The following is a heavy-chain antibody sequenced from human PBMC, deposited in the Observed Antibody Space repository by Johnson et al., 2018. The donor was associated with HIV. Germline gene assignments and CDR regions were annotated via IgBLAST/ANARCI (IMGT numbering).Heavy chain of an antibody. J-gene: IGHJ3*01. CDR3: ARAPEVWELRHPGTFDV. V-gene: IGHV3-7*05. D-gene: IGHD3-3*01. Sequence: VQLVESGGGLVQPGGSLRLSCAASGFTFRSYWMSWVRQAPGKGLEWVANIKQHGSEKYYVDSVKGRFTISRDNAKNSLFLQMNSLRAEDTAVYYCARAPEVWELRHPGTFDVWGQGTLVTVYS. CDR2: IKQHGSEK. CDR1: GFTFRSYW.